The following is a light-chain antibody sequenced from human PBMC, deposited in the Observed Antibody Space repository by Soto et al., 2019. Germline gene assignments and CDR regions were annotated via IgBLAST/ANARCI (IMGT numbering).Light chain of an antibody. CDR3: QQRSNWPWT. J-gene: IGKJ1*01. Sequence: EIVLTQSPATLSLSPGERATLSCRASQIVSSYLAWYQHKPGQAPRLLIYDASNRATGIPARFSGSGSGTDFPLTISSLEPEDFAVYYCQQRSNWPWTFGQGTKVEIK. CDR2: DAS. V-gene: IGKV3-11*01. CDR1: QIVSSY.